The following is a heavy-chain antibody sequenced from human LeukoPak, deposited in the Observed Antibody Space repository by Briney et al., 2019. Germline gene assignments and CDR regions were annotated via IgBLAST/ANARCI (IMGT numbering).Heavy chain of an antibody. CDR3: ARGDSSSLSEMSGDAFDI. Sequence: SVKVSCKASGGTFSSYAISWVRQAPGQGLEWMGGIIPIFGTANYAQKFQGRVTITADESTSTVYMELSSLRSEDTAVYYCARGDSSSLSEMSGDAFDIWGQGTMVTVSS. V-gene: IGHV1-69*13. D-gene: IGHD6-13*01. J-gene: IGHJ3*02. CDR1: GGTFSSYA. CDR2: IIPIFGTA.